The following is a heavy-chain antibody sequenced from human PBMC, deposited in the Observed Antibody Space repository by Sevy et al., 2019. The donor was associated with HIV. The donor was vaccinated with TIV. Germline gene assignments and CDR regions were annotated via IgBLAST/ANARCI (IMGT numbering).Heavy chain of an antibody. CDR3: ARDEVQYYYDSSGYPDY. D-gene: IGHD3-22*01. Sequence: GGSLRLSCAASGFTFSSYWMSWVRQAPGKGLEWVANINQDGSEKYYVDSVKGRFTISRDNAKSSLYLQMNSLRAEDTAVYYCARDEVQYYYDSSGYPDYWGQGTLVTVSS. CDR1: GFTFSSYW. CDR2: INQDGSEK. V-gene: IGHV3-7*01. J-gene: IGHJ4*02.